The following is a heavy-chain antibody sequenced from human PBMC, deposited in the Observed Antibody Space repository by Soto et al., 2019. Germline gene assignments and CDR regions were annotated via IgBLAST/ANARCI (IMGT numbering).Heavy chain of an antibody. J-gene: IGHJ4*02. CDR2: IYYSGST. CDR1: GGSISSSSYY. D-gene: IGHD2-15*01. V-gene: IGHV4-39*01. CDR3: ARHGFGGKVFFDY. Sequence: QLQLQESGPGLVKPSETLSLTCTVSGGSISSSSYYWGWIRQPPGKGLEWIGSIYYSGSTYYNPSLKSRVTISVDTSKNQFSLKLSSVTAADTAVYYCARHGFGGKVFFDYWGQGTLVTVSS.